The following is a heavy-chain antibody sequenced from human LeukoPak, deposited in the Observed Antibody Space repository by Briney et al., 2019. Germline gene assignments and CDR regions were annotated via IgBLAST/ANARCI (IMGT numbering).Heavy chain of an antibody. CDR1: GGSISSYY. Sequence: SETLSLTCTVSGGSISSYYWSWIRQPAGKGLEWIGRIYTSGSTNYNPSLKSRVTMSVDTSKNQFSLKLSSVTAADTAVYYCARRGRVGASYYFDYWGQGTLVTVSS. CDR2: IYTSGST. V-gene: IGHV4-4*07. J-gene: IGHJ4*02. D-gene: IGHD1-26*01. CDR3: ARRGRVGASYYFDY.